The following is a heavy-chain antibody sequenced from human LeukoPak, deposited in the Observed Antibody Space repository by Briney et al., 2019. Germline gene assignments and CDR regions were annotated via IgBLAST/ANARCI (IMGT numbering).Heavy chain of an antibody. D-gene: IGHD6-13*01. CDR2: ISGSGGST. CDR3: AKDKIAAAGPYYFDY. J-gene: IGHJ4*02. V-gene: IGHV3-23*01. Sequence: GGSLRLSCPASGFTFSSYAMSWVRQAPGKGLEWVSAISGSGGSTYYADSVKGRFTISRDNSKNTLYLQMNSLRAEDTAVYYCAKDKIAAAGPYYFDYWGQGTLVTVSS. CDR1: GFTFSSYA.